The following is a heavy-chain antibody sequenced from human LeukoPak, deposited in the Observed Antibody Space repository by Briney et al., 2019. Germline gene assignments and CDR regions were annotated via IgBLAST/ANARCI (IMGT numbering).Heavy chain of an antibody. CDR1: GGSISSSTYY. V-gene: IGHV4-39*01. J-gene: IGHJ4*02. CDR2: INYSGST. CDR3: ASPSSSSFTYDY. Sequence: SETLSLTCTVSGGSISSSTYYWVRIRQPPGKGLEWIGSINYSGSTYYNPSLKSRVTISVDTSKNQFSLKLSSVTAADTAVYYCASPSSSSFTYDYWGQGALVTVSS. D-gene: IGHD6-6*01.